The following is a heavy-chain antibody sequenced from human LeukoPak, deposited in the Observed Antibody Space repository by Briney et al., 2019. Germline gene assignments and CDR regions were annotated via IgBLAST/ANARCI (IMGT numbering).Heavy chain of an antibody. CDR3: ASEDTAMVLLDY. Sequence: SETLSLTCTVSGGPISSSSYYWGWIRQPPGKGLEWIGSIYYSGSTYYNPSLKSRVTISVDTSKNQFSLKLSSVTAADTAVYYCASEDTAMVLLDYWGQGTLVTVSS. CDR2: IYYSGST. V-gene: IGHV4-39*01. D-gene: IGHD5-18*01. CDR1: GGPISSSSYY. J-gene: IGHJ4*02.